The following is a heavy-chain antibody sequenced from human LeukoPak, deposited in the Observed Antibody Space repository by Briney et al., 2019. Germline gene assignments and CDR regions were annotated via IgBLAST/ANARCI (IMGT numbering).Heavy chain of an antibody. CDR2: IHYSGAT. CDR3: ARGNILTGYCFDF. Sequence: SETLSLTCAVYGGSITGYYLSWIRQTPGGGLEWVGEIHYSGATSYNPSLTSRATISTDPSKNQFSLRLSSVTAADTAFYSCARGNILTGYCFDFWGQGALVTVSS. D-gene: IGHD3-9*01. J-gene: IGHJ4*02. CDR1: GGSITGYY. V-gene: IGHV4-34*01.